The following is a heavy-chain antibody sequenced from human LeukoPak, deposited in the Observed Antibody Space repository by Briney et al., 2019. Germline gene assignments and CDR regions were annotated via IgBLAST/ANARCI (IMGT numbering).Heavy chain of an antibody. CDR3: ARGSVVPAAIRQYYMDV. Sequence: ASVNVSCKISGFSLRDSSMHWVRQAPGQGLEWMGWISAYNGNTNYAQKLQGRVTMTTDTSTSTAYMELRSLRSDDTAVYYCARGSVVPAAIRQYYMDVWGKGTTVTVPS. D-gene: IGHD2-2*02. J-gene: IGHJ6*03. CDR2: ISAYNGNT. V-gene: IGHV1-18*01. CDR1: GFSLRDSS.